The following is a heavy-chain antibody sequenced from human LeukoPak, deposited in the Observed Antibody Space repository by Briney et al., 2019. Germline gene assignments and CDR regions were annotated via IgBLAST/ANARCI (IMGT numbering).Heavy chain of an antibody. CDR1: GYSISNGYY. CDR3: ARDGGYCSSTSCLGVDY. CDR2: ISHSGST. D-gene: IGHD2-2*01. Sequence: PSETLSLTCTVSGYSISNGYYWGWIRQPPGKGLEWIGCISHSGSTYYNPSLKSRVTISVDTSKNQFSLKLTSVTAADTAVYYCARDGGYCSSTSCLGVDYWGQGTLVTVSS. J-gene: IGHJ4*02. V-gene: IGHV4-38-2*02.